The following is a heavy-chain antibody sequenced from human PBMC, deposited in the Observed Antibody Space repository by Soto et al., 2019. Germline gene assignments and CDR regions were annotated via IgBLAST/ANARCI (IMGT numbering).Heavy chain of an antibody. J-gene: IGHJ4*02. CDR1: GGSIRSGDYY. CDR3: ARSLRRGPPFAY. V-gene: IGHV4-30-4*01. Sequence: SETLSLTCTVSGGSIRSGDYYWSWIRQPPGKGLESIGYIYYSGSTYYNPSLKSRVTISVDTSKNQFSLKLSSVTAADTAVYYCARSLRRGPPFAYSAQRTPVTVSS. CDR2: IYYSGST. D-gene: IGHD6-25*01.